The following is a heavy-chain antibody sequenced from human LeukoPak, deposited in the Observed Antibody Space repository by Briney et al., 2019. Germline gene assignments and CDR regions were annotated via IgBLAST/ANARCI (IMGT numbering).Heavy chain of an antibody. V-gene: IGHV4-59*01. CDR2: IYHSGST. CDR1: GGPISSYY. D-gene: IGHD5-12*01. J-gene: IGHJ4*02. Sequence: SSETLSLTCTVSGGPISSYYWSWIRQPPGKGLEWIGYIYHSGSTNYNPSLKSRVTISVDTSKNQFSLKLSSVTAADTAVYYCARGGGYASPIGYWGQGALVTVSS. CDR3: ARGGGYASPIGY.